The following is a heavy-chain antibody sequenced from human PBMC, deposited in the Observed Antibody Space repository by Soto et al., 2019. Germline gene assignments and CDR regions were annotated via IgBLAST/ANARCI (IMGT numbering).Heavy chain of an antibody. V-gene: IGHV4-39*01. J-gene: IGHJ6*02. CDR3: ARRGGGAMVYYYYGMDV. CDR1: GCSISSSSYY. Sequence: PXETLALTCAVAGCSISSSSYYWGWIRQPPGKGLEWIGSIYYSGSTYYNPSLKSRVTISVDTSKNQFSLKLSSVTAADTAVYYCARRGGGAMVYYYYGMDVWGQGTTVTVSS. CDR2: IYYSGST. D-gene: IGHD5-18*01.